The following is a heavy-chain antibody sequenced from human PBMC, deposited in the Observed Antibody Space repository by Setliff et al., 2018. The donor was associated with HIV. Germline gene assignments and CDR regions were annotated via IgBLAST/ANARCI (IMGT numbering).Heavy chain of an antibody. V-gene: IGHV3-53*01. D-gene: IGHD6-19*01. Sequence: GGSLRLSCAVSEVIVSNNYMSWVRQAPGKGLEWVSVIYSGGSTDHADSVKGRFTISRDNSKNTLSLQMNRLRADDTAVYFCARDPRGAVAGFDYWGQGTLVTVSS. CDR2: IYSGGST. J-gene: IGHJ4*02. CDR3: ARDPRGAVAGFDY. CDR1: EVIVSNNY.